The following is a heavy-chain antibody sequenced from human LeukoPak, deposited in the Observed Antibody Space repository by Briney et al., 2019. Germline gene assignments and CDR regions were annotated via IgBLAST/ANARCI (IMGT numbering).Heavy chain of an antibody. J-gene: IGHJ4*02. CDR3: AQDGRRPG. D-gene: IGHD3-10*01. V-gene: IGHV3-9*01. Sequence: PGRSLRLSCAASGFTFDDYAMHWVRQAPGKGLEWVSGISWNSGSIGYADSVKGRFTISRDNAKNSLYLQMNSLRAEDTALYYCAQDGRRPGWGQGTLVTVSS. CDR2: ISWNSGSI. CDR1: GFTFDDYA.